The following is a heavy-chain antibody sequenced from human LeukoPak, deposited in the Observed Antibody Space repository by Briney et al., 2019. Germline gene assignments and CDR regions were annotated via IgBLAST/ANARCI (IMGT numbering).Heavy chain of an antibody. J-gene: IGHJ4*02. Sequence: ASVKVSCKAAGYTFTSYGISWVRQAPGQGLDWMGWISAHNGDTNYVQKFQGRVTMTADTSTSTAYMDLRSLRSDDSAVYYCARVDSSGWYFDYWGQGTLVTVSS. D-gene: IGHD6-19*01. CDR3: ARVDSSGWYFDY. V-gene: IGHV1-18*01. CDR1: GYTFTSYG. CDR2: ISAHNGDT.